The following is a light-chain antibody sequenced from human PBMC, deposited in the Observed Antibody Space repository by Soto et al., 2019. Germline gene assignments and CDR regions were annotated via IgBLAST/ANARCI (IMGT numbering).Light chain of an antibody. CDR2: GAS. CDR1: QSVYNKY. J-gene: IGKJ2*01. V-gene: IGKV3-20*01. Sequence: EIVLTQSPGTLSLSPGQRATLSCRASQSVYNKYLAWYQQKPGQAPRLLIYGASSRATGIPDRFSGSGSGTDFTLTISRLEPEDFAVYYCQQYGTSPPYTFGQGTQLEIK. CDR3: QQYGTSPPYT.